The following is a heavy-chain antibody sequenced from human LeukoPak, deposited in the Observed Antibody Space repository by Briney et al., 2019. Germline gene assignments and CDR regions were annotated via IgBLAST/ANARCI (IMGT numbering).Heavy chain of an antibody. CDR3: ARDSMIVVAITELDY. CDR2: ISAYNGNT. V-gene: IGHV1-18*01. D-gene: IGHD3-22*01. Sequence: ASVKVSCKASGYTFTSYGISWVRQAPGQGLEWMGRISAYNGNTNYAQKLQGRVTMTTDTSTSTAYMELRSPRSDDTAVYYCARDSMIVVAITELDYWGQGTLVTVSS. J-gene: IGHJ4*02. CDR1: GYTFTSYG.